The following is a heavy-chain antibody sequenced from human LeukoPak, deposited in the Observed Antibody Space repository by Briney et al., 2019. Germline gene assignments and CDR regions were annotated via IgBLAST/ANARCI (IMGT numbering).Heavy chain of an antibody. CDR1: GFTVSSNY. CDR2: IYSGGST. Sequence: GGSLRLSCAASGFTVSSNYMSWVRQAPGKGLEWVSVIYSGGSTYYADSMKGRFTISRDNSKNTLYLQMNSLRAEDTAVYYCASGREHRGAGLDYWGQGTLVTVSS. CDR3: ASGREHRGAGLDY. D-gene: IGHD1-26*01. J-gene: IGHJ4*02. V-gene: IGHV3-53*01.